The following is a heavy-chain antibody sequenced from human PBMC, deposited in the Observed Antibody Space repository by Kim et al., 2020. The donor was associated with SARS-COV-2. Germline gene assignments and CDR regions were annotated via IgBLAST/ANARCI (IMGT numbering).Heavy chain of an antibody. CDR3: ARDIIGYYGMDV. CDR1: GFTFSSYS. V-gene: IGHV3-21*01. Sequence: GGSLRLSCAASGFTFSSYSMNWVRQAPGKGLEWVSSISSSSSYIYYADSGKGRFTISRDNAKNSLYLQMNSLRAEDTAVYYCARDIIGYYGMDVWGQGTTVTVSS. J-gene: IGHJ6*02. CDR2: ISSSSSYI. D-gene: IGHD3-10*01.